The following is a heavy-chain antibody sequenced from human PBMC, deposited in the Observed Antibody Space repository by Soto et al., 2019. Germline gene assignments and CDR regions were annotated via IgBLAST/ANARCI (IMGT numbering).Heavy chain of an antibody. D-gene: IGHD3-9*01. CDR1: GYTFTSYG. J-gene: IGHJ5*02. CDR3: AREGLRYFDWFSWFDP. Sequence: ASVKVSCKGSGYTFTSYGISWVRQAPGQGLEWMGWISAYNGNTNYAQKLQGRVTITADKSTSTAYMELSSLRSEDTAVYYCAREGLRYFDWFSWFDPWGQGTLVTVSS. V-gene: IGHV1-18*01. CDR2: ISAYNGNT.